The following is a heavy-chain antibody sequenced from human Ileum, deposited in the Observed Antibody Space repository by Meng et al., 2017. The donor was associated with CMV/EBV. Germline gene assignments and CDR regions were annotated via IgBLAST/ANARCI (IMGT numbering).Heavy chain of an antibody. Sequence: VQLVESGGGLVQPGGSLRLSCAVSGFTFRNYWMHWVRQAPGKGLTWVSHINNDGTSTTYADSVKGRFTISRDNARNTLYLQMNSLKVEDTAMYYCLRDEGDPFDYWGQGTLVTVSS. CDR1: GFTFRNYW. D-gene: IGHD3-16*01. J-gene: IGHJ4*02. V-gene: IGHV3-74*03. CDR2: INNDGTST. CDR3: LRDEGDPFDY.